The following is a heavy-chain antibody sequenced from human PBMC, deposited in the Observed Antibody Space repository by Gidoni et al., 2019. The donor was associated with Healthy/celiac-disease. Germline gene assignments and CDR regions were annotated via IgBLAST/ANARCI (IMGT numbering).Heavy chain of an antibody. D-gene: IGHD2-2*01. CDR2: IYPGDSHT. CDR3: ARLGCSSTSCYLNDAFDI. V-gene: IGHV5-51*01. J-gene: IGHJ3*02. Sequence: EVQLVQSGAEVKKPGESLKISCKGSGYSFTSYWTGWVRQMPGKGLEWMGIIYPGDSHTRYSPTFQGQVTISADKSISTAYRQWSSLKASDTAMYYCARLGCSSTSCYLNDAFDIWGQGTMVTVSS. CDR1: GYSFTSYW.